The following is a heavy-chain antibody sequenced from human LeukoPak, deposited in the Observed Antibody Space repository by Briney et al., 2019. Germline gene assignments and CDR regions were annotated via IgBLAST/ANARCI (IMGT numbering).Heavy chain of an antibody. Sequence: TGGSLRLSCAGAGFTFNIFGMHWVRQVPGNGVGWLAVLWADGNTAHYADSVKGRFTISRDSSENTLYLQMNSLRSEDTAVYYCVKESAADATFQLDYWGQGTLVTVSS. J-gene: IGHJ4*02. CDR2: LWADGNTA. CDR3: VKESAADATFQLDY. V-gene: IGHV3-33*06. CDR1: GFTFNIFG. D-gene: IGHD6-13*01.